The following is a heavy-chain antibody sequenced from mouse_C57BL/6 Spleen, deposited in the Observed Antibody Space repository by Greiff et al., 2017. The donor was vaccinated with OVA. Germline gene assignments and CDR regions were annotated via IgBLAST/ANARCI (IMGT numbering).Heavy chain of an antibody. CDR3: ARHGSSHGDYAMDY. D-gene: IGHD1-1*01. V-gene: IGHV1-39*01. J-gene: IGHJ4*01. CDR2: INPNYGTT. Sequence: VQLQQPGPELVKPGASVKISCKASGYSFTDYNMNWVKQSNGKSLEWIGVINPNYGTTSYNQKFKGKATLTVDQSSSTAYMQLNSLTSEDSAVYYCARHGSSHGDYAMDYWGQGTSVTVSS. CDR1: GYSFTDYN.